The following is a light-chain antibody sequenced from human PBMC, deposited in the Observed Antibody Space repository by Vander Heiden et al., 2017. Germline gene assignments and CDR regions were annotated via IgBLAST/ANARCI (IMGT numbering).Light chain of an antibody. Sequence: DIQLTQSPSFLSASVGDRVTITCRASQGINNYLVRYQQKPGKAPKLLIYAASTLQSAVPSRFSDSGSGTEFTLRIISLQPEDFATYYCRRVNSYPHAFGHGTKVDIK. CDR2: AAS. V-gene: IGKV1-9*01. CDR1: QGINNY. CDR3: RRVNSYPHA. J-gene: IGKJ3*01.